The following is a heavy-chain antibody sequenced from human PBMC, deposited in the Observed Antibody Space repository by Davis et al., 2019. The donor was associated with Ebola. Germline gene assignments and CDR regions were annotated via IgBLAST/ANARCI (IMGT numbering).Heavy chain of an antibody. CDR2: IRSETFGGTA. V-gene: IGHV3-49*04. J-gene: IGHJ6*02. D-gene: IGHD4-17*01. CDR3: TTISGDPYGDDFYYYSMDV. Sequence: GESLKISCETVGFNFADSALSWVRQAPGKGLEWVGFIRSETFGGTAEYAASVGDRFIISRDDSNNIAYLQLNSLKTEDTAVYYCTTISGDPYGDDFYYYSMDVWGQGTTVTVSS. CDR1: GFNFADSA.